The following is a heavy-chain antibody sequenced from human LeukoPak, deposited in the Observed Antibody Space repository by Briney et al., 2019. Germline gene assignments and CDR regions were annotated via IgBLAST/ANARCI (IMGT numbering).Heavy chain of an antibody. J-gene: IGHJ4*02. CDR1: GASISSYY. CDR3: ARGGTMIVVARPNYFFDY. Sequence: SETLSLTCTVSGASISSYYWNWIRQPPGKGLEWIGYIEYSGSTNYNPSLKSRVTISIDTSKNQFSLKLSSLTAADTAVYYCARGGTMIVVARPNYFFDYWGQGILATVSS. CDR2: IEYSGST. V-gene: IGHV4-59*01. D-gene: IGHD3-22*01.